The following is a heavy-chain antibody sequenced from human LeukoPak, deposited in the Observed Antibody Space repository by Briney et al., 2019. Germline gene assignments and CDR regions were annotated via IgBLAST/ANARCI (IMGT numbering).Heavy chain of an antibody. D-gene: IGHD5-18*01. Sequence: PSETLSLTCAVYGGSFSGYYWSWIRQPPGKGLEWIGEINHSGSTNYIPSLKSRVTISVDTSKNQFSLKLSSVTAADTAVYYCARAGGYSYGYLDYWGQGTLVTVSS. J-gene: IGHJ4*02. CDR1: GGSFSGYY. CDR3: ARAGGYSYGYLDY. CDR2: INHSGST. V-gene: IGHV4-34*01.